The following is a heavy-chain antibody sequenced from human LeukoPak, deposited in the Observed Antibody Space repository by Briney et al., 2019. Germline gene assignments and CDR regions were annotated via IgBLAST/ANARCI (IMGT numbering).Heavy chain of an antibody. J-gene: IGHJ6*04. CDR3: IAHFPYFCGFDV. CDR2: IKSEGEGATT. D-gene: IGHD3-3*02. Sequence: GGSLRLSCASSGFTIGTAWMSWVRQAPGKGLEWLGHIKSEGEGATTEYAAPAKGRFAISRDDSKNMIYLQMSSLKIDDTAIYYCIAHFPYFCGFDVWGKGTTVTVSS. CDR1: GFTIGTAW. V-gene: IGHV3-15*01.